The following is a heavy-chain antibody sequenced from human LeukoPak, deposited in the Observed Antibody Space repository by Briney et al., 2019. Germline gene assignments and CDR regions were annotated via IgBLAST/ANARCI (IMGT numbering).Heavy chain of an antibody. Sequence: GSPRLSCATSGFTFSSNWMSWVRHAPGRGLEWVANIKPDGSAEYYAASVKGRFTVSRDNAKNSLYLQMTSLRVEDTAIYYCARANNSSWHNWGQGALVTVSS. D-gene: IGHD2-15*01. CDR1: GFTFSSNW. J-gene: IGHJ4*02. CDR3: ARANNSSWHN. V-gene: IGHV3-7*01. CDR2: IKPDGSAE.